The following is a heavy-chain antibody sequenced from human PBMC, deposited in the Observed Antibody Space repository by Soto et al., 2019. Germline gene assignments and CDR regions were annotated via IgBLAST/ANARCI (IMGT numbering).Heavy chain of an antibody. CDR3: ARCAAAAGRSSAFDI. CDR2: IYYSGST. D-gene: IGHD6-13*01. J-gene: IGHJ3*02. Sequence: QVQLQESGPGLVKPSQTLSLTCTVSGGSISSGGYYWSWICQHPGKGLEWIGYIYYSGSTYYNPSLKSRDTISVDTSKNQFSLKLSSVTAADTAVYYCARCAAAAGRSSAFDIWGQGTMVTVSS. V-gene: IGHV4-31*03. CDR1: GGSISSGGYY.